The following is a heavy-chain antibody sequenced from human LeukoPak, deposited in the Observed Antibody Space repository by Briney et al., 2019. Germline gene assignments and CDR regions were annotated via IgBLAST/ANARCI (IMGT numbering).Heavy chain of an antibody. V-gene: IGHV1-18*01. J-gene: IGHJ4*02. Sequence: ASVKVSCKASGYTFTSYGISWVRQAPGQGLEWMGWISAYNGNTNYAQKLQGRVTMTTDTSTSTAYMEQRSLRSDDRAVYYGARGPLGSATGDLDSWGQGTRVTVSS. CDR2: ISAYNGNT. CDR3: ARGPLGSATGDLDS. CDR1: GYTFTSYG. D-gene: IGHD3-10*01.